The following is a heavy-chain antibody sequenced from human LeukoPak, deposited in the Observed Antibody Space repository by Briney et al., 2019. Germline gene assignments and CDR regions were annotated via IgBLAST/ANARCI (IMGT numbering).Heavy chain of an antibody. CDR3: AKGSGRTIFSRGDAFDI. CDR2: ISWNSGSI. V-gene: IGHV3-9*01. CDR1: GFTFGDYA. J-gene: IGHJ3*02. D-gene: IGHD1/OR15-1a*01. Sequence: GGSLRLSCAASGFTFGDYAMHWVRQAPGKGLEWVSGISWNSGSIGYADSVKGRFTISRDNAKNSLYLQMNSLRAEDTALYYCAKGSGRTIFSRGDAFDIWGQGTMVTVSS.